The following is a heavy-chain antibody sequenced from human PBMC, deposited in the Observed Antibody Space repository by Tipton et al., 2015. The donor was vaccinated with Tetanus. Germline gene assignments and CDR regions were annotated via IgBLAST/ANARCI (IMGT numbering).Heavy chain of an antibody. D-gene: IGHD2-2*01. CDR3: ARDVPMYPMPNWFDP. CDR1: GYTFTSYY. CDR2: INPSGGST. V-gene: IGHV1-46*03. J-gene: IGHJ5*02. Sequence: QSGAEVKKPGASVKVSCKASGYTFTSYYMHWVRQAPGQGLEWMGIINPSGGSTSHAQKFQGRVTMTGDTSTSTVYMELSSLRSEDTAVYYCARDVPMYPMPNWFDPWGQGTLVTVSS.